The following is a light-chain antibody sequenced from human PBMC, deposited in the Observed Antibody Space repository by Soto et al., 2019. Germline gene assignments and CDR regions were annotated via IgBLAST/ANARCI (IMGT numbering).Light chain of an antibody. V-gene: IGLV2-23*02. Sequence: QSVLTQPASVSGSPGQSITISCTGTSSDVGSYNLVSWYQQHPGKAPKLMIYEVSKRPSGVSSRFSGSKSGNTASLTISGLQAEDEADYYCCSYAGSSTWVFGTGTKLTVL. CDR3: CSYAGSSTWV. CDR1: SSDVGSYNL. J-gene: IGLJ1*01. CDR2: EVS.